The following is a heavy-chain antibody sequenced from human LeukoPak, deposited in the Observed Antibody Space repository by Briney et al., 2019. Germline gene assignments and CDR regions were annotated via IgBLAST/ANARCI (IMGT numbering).Heavy chain of an antibody. V-gene: IGHV4-59*08. CDR1: GGSISNYY. Sequence: SETLSLTCTVSGGSISNYYWGWVRQPPGKALEWIGNIFYSGSTYYNPSLKSRVTISVDTSKNQFSLKLSSVTAADTAVYYCARVGIVAGTGYFDYWGQGTLVTVSS. J-gene: IGHJ4*02. D-gene: IGHD6-19*01. CDR2: IFYSGST. CDR3: ARVGIVAGTGYFDY.